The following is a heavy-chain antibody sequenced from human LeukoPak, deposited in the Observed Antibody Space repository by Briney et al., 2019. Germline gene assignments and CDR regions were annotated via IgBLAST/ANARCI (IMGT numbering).Heavy chain of an antibody. Sequence: SETLSLTCSVSGSSISSGYYWGWIRQPPGNGLEWIGSIYHSGSTYYNPSLKSRVTISIDTSKNQFSLKLSSVTAADTAVYYCVRTRFRWHAGSYRYYFDYWGQGTLVTVSS. J-gene: IGHJ4*02. D-gene: IGHD3-16*02. CDR2: IYHSGST. V-gene: IGHV4-38-2*02. CDR3: VRTRFRWHAGSYRYYFDY. CDR1: GSSISSGYY.